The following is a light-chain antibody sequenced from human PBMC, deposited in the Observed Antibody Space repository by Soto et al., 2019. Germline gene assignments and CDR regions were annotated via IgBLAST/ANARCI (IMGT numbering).Light chain of an antibody. V-gene: IGLV2-11*01. CDR1: SSDVGGYNY. CDR3: CSYAGTYPGV. Sequence: QSALTQPRSVSGSPGQSVTISCTGTSSDVGGYNYVSWYQQYPGKAPKLMIYNVSKRPSGVPDRFSGSKSGNTASLTISGLQVEDEADYYCCSYAGTYPGVFGGGTKVTVL. CDR2: NVS. J-gene: IGLJ3*02.